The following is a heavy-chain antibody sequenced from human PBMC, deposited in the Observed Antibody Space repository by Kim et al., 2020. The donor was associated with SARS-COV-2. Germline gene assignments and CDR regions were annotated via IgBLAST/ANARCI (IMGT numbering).Heavy chain of an antibody. Sequence: SETLSLTCTVSGGSISSSSYYWGWIRQPPGKGLEWIGSIYYSGSTYYNPSLKSRVTISVDTSKNQFSLKLSSVTAADTAVYYCASGAVGFGELYYYGMDVWGQGTTVTVSS. CDR1: GGSISSSSYY. J-gene: IGHJ6*02. CDR3: ASGAVGFGELYYYGMDV. D-gene: IGHD3-10*01. CDR2: IYYSGST. V-gene: IGHV4-39*01.